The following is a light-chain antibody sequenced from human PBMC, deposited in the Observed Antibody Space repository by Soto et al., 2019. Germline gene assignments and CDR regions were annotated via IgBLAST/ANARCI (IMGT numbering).Light chain of an antibody. Sequence: EIVMTQSPATLSVSPGERATLSCRASQSVSSNLAWYQQKPGQAPRLLIYGASTRATGIPARFSGSGSGTEFTLTLGSLKSEDFAVYYCQQYNNWPGFGQGTKLEIK. CDR2: GAS. V-gene: IGKV3-15*01. J-gene: IGKJ2*03. CDR3: QQYNNWPG. CDR1: QSVSSN.